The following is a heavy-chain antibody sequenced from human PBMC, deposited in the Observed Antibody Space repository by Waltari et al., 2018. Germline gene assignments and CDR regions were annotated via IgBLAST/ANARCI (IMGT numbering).Heavy chain of an antibody. Sequence: EVQLVESGGGLVQPGRSLRLSCAASGFTFDDYAMHWVRQAPGKGLEWVSGISWHSGIIGYADSVKGRFTISRDNAKNSLYLHMNSLRAEDTALYYCAKAHTYDSSGYYFDYWGQGTLVTVSS. D-gene: IGHD3-22*01. CDR3: AKAHTYDSSGYYFDY. CDR2: ISWHSGII. V-gene: IGHV3-9*01. CDR1: GFTFDDYA. J-gene: IGHJ4*02.